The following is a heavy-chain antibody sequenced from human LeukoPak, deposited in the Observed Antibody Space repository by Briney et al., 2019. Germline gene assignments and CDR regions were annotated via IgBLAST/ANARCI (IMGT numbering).Heavy chain of an antibody. Sequence: SETLSLTCTVSGGSISSISYYWSWIRQPAGKGLEWIGRIYTSGSTNYNPSLKSRVTMSVDTSKNQFSLKLSSVTAADTAVYYCARDHDSSGYRGYYYYMDVWGKGTTVTISS. CDR2: IYTSGST. CDR1: GGSISSISYY. D-gene: IGHD3-22*01. V-gene: IGHV4-61*02. J-gene: IGHJ6*03. CDR3: ARDHDSSGYRGYYYYMDV.